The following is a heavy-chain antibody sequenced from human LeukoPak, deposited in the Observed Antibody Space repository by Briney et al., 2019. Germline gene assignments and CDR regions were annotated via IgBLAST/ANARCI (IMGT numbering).Heavy chain of an antibody. CDR3: ATFPGGYCSSTSCYTGMDV. CDR1: GGTFSSYG. D-gene: IGHD2-2*02. J-gene: IGHJ6*02. CDR2: ISAYNGNT. V-gene: IGHV1-18*01. Sequence: ASVKVSCKASGGTFSSYGISWVRQAPGQGLEWMGWISAYNGNTNYAQKLQGRVTMTTDTSTSTAYMELRSLRSDDTAVYYCATFPGGYCSSTSCYTGMDVWGQGTTVTVSS.